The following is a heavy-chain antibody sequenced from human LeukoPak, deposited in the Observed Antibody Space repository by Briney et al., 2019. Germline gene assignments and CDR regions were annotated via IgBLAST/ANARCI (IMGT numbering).Heavy chain of an antibody. V-gene: IGHV1-18*01. CDR2: ISAYNDNT. J-gene: IGHJ4*02. Sequence: ASGKVSCKASGYTFSSYGISWVRQAPGQGLEWMGWISAYNDNTNYAQKLQGRVTMTTDTSTSTAYMELRSLRSDDSAVYYCAVDGITRTYYFHYWGQGTLVTVSS. CDR3: AVDGITRTYYFHY. D-gene: IGHD3-10*01. CDR1: GYTFSSYG.